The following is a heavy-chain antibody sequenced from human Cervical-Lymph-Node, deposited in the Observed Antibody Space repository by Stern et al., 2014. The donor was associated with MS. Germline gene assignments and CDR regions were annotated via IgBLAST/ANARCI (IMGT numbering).Heavy chain of an antibody. CDR1: EFSLSNVSVG. Sequence: ESGPVLVKPTETLTLTCIVSEFSLSNVSVGVSWIRQPPGKALEWLAHIFSNDEKSYNTSLKSRLTISKDTSKSQVVLTMTNMDPVDTATYYCARTRYGPGNYKILYFYYGMDVWGKGTTVTVSS. CDR2: IFSNDEK. D-gene: IGHD3-10*01. J-gene: IGHJ6*04. V-gene: IGHV2-26*01. CDR3: ARTRYGPGNYKILYFYYGMDV.